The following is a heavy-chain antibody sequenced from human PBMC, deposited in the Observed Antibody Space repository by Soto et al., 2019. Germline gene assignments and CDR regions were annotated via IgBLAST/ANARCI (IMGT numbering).Heavy chain of an antibody. J-gene: IGHJ6*02. CDR1: GFTFSSYG. V-gene: IGHV3-30*18. CDR3: AKDQDERDFWSRYYRRNYYYYYGMDV. CDR2: ISYDGSNK. D-gene: IGHD3-3*01. Sequence: PGGSLRLSCAASGFTFSSYGMHWVRQAPGKGLEWVAVISYDGSNKYYADSVKGRFTISRDNSKNTLYLQMNSLRAEDTAVYYCAKDQDERDFWSRYYRRNYYYYYGMDVWGQGTTVTVSS.